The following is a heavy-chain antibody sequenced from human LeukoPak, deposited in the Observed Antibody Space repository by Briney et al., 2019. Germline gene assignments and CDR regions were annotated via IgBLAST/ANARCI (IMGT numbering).Heavy chain of an antibody. J-gene: IGHJ4*02. CDR1: GGSISSSSYY. CDR3: ASHYRAYYFDY. V-gene: IGHV4-39*01. CDR2: IYYSGST. Sequence: SETLSLTCTVSGGSISSSSYYWGWLRQPPGKGLEWIGSIYYSGSTYYNPSLKSRVTISVDTSKNQFSLKLSSVTAADTAVYYCASHYRAYYFDYWGQGTLVTVSS.